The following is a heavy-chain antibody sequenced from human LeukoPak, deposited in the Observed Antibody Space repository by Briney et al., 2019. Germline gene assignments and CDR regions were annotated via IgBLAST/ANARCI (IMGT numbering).Heavy chain of an antibody. V-gene: IGHV3-21*01. CDR3: ARDWRQLVPDAFDI. D-gene: IGHD6-13*01. CDR1: GFTSSSYS. CDR2: ISSSSSYI. Sequence: GGSLRLSCAASGFTSSSYSMNWVRQAPGKGLEWVSSISSSSSYIYYADSVKGRFTISRDNAKNSLYLQMNSLRAEDTAVYYCARDWRQLVPDAFDIWGQGTMVTVSS. J-gene: IGHJ3*02.